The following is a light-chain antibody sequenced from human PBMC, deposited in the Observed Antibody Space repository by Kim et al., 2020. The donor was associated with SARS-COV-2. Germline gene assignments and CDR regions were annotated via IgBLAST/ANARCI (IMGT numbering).Light chain of an antibody. CDR3: CSYAGSYGVV. V-gene: IGLV2-11*01. CDR2: DVS. CDR1: SSDVGRYSY. J-gene: IGLJ2*01. Sequence: GQSVTISCTGTSSDVGRYSYVSWYQQHPVKAPKLMIYDVSKRPSGVPDRFSGSKSGNTASLTISGLQAEDEADYYCCSYAGSYGVVFGGGTQLTVL.